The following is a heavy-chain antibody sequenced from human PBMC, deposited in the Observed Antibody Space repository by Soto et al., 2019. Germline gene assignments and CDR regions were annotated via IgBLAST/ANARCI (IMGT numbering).Heavy chain of an antibody. J-gene: IGHJ4*02. D-gene: IGHD2-2*01. V-gene: IGHV3-23*01. CDR2: TSGSGGST. Sequence: EVQLLESGGGFVEPGWSLRLSCAASGFTFSNYPMTWVRQAPGKGLEWVSSTSGSGGSTYYADSVKGRFTISRNNSKNTSHLQMNSLRAEDTAVYYCAKEQTHSQADTSSIFDYWGQGTLVIVSS. CDR1: GFTFSNYP. CDR3: AKEQTHSQADTSSIFDY.